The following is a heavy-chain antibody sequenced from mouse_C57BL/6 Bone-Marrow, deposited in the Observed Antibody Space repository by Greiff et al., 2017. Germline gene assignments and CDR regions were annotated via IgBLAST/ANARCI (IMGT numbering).Heavy chain of an antibody. Sequence: VQLKESGPSLVRPSQTLSLTCTVTGFSINSDCYWIWIRQFPGNKLEYIGYTFYSGITYYNPSLESRTYITRDTSKNQFSLKLSSVTTEDTATYYWARGDYYGSSLWFAYWGQGTLVTVSA. CDR2: TFYSGIT. D-gene: IGHD1-1*01. J-gene: IGHJ3*01. V-gene: IGHV3-3*01. CDR1: GFSINSDCY. CDR3: ARGDYYGSSLWFAY.